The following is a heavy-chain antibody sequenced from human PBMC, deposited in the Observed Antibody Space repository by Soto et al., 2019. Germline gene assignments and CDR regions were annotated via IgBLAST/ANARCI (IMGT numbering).Heavy chain of an antibody. Sequence: SETLSLTCTVSGGSIISSSYYWVWIRQPPGKGLEWIGSIYYSGSTYYNPSLKSRVTISVDTSKNQFSLKLSSVTAADTAVYYCARLAVAVHYYYYGMDVWGQGTTVTVSS. J-gene: IGHJ6*02. D-gene: IGHD6-19*01. CDR2: IYYSGST. V-gene: IGHV4-39*01. CDR3: ARLAVAVHYYYYGMDV. CDR1: GGSIISSSYY.